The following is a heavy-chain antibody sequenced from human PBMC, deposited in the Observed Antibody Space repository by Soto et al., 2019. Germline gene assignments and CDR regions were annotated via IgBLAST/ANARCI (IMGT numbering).Heavy chain of an antibody. CDR2: ITSKAYGGTT. J-gene: IGHJ4*02. Sequence: PGGSLRLSCTASGFTFGDYAMSWVRQAPGKGLEWVGFITSKAYGGTTEYAASVKGRFTISRDDSKGIAYLQMNSLKTEDTAVYYCSRGINANGWYFGYWGQGTLVTVSS. V-gene: IGHV3-49*04. CDR1: GFTFGDYA. CDR3: SRGINANGWYFGY. D-gene: IGHD6-19*01.